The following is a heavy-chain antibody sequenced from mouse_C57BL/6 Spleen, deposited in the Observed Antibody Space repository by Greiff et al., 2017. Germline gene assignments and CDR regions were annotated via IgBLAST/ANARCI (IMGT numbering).Heavy chain of an antibody. CDR1: GFTFSSYG. D-gene: IGHD2-4*01. J-gene: IGHJ3*01. Sequence: VQLKESGGDLVRPGGSLKLSCAASGFTFSSYGMSWVRQTPDKRLEWVATISSGGSYTYYPDSVKGRFTISRDNAKNTLYLQMSSLKSEDTAMYYCARQNDYDGGAWFAYWGQGTLVTVSA. V-gene: IGHV5-6*01. CDR2: ISSGGSYT. CDR3: ARQNDYDGGAWFAY.